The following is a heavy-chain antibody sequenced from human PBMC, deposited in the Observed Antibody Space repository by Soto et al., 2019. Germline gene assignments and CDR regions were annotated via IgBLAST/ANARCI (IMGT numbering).Heavy chain of an antibody. D-gene: IGHD1-26*01. V-gene: IGHV1-18*01. CDR2: ISAYNGNT. CDR3: ARDRGSYAFDY. J-gene: IGHJ4*02. CDR1: GYTFTNYG. Sequence: ASVQVSCKASGYTFTNYGIIWERQAPGQGLEWMGWISAYNGNTNYAHKLQGRVTMTTDTSTSTAFMELRSLISDDTAVYYYARDRGSYAFDYWGQGTLVTVSS.